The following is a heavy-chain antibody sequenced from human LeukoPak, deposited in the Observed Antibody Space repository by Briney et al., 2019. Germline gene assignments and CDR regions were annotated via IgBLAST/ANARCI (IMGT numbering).Heavy chain of an antibody. V-gene: IGHV1-8*01. J-gene: IGHJ6*02. CDR2: MNPNSGNT. Sequence: ASVKVSCKASGYTFTSYDINWVRQATGQGLEWMGWMNPNSGNTGYAQKFQGRVTMTRNTSISTAYMELSSLRSEDTAVYYCARLPAAIYYYYGMDVWGQGTTATVSS. CDR3: ARLPAAIYYYYGMDV. D-gene: IGHD2-2*01. CDR1: GYTFTSYD.